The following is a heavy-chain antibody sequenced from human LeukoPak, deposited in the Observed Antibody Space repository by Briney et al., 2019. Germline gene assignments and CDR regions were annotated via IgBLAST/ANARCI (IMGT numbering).Heavy chain of an antibody. J-gene: IGHJ3*02. V-gene: IGHV4-59*01. CDR2: IYYSGST. Sequence: SETLSLTCTVSGGSISSYYWSWIRQPPGKGLEWIGYIYYSGSTNYNPSLKSRVTISVDTSKNQFSLKLSSVTAADTAVYYCARLLPADAFDIWGQGTMATVSS. CDR1: GGSISSYY. D-gene: IGHD2-21*01. CDR3: ARLLPADAFDI.